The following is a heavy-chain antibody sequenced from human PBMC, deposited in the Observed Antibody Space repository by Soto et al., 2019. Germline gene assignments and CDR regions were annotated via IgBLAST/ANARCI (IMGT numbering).Heavy chain of an antibody. D-gene: IGHD3-22*01. Sequence: GGSLRLSCADSGFRFSSYSMSWVRQTPGKGLEGVAAITAAGDRPYYADSVTGSFTISRDTSKKTHYLQMTSLRAEDTAMYYRATMNRYFEYWGQGTPVTVSS. CDR2: ITAAGDRP. CDR3: ATMNRYFEY. J-gene: IGHJ4*02. V-gene: IGHV3-23*01. CDR1: GFRFSSYS.